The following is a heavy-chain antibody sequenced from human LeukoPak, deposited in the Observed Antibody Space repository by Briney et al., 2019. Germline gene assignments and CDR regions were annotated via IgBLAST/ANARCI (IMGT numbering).Heavy chain of an antibody. CDR1: GGTFSSYA. J-gene: IGHJ4*02. Sequence: SVKVSCKASGGTFSSYAISWVRQAPGQGLEWMGRIIPILGIANYAQKFQGRVTITADKSTSTAYTELSSLRSEDTAVYYCARDIMVRSYSDYWGQGTLVTVSS. V-gene: IGHV1-69*04. CDR3: ARDIMVRSYSDY. CDR2: IIPILGIA. D-gene: IGHD3-10*01.